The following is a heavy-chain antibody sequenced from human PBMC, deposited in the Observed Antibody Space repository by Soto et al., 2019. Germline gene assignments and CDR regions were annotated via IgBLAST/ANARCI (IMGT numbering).Heavy chain of an antibody. J-gene: IGHJ5*02. CDR2: IYYSGST. CDR3: ARVRADYYDSSGPPGWSDP. CDR1: GGSISSYY. V-gene: IGHV4-59*01. D-gene: IGHD3-22*01. Sequence: SETLSLTCTVSGGSISSYYWSWIRQPPGKGLEWIGYIYYSGSTNYNPSLKSRVTISVDTSKNQFSLKLSSVTAADTAVYYCARVRADYYDSSGPPGWSDPWGQGTLVTVSS.